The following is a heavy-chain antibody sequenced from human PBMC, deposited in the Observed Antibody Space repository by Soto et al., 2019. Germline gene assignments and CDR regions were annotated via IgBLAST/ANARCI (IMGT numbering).Heavy chain of an antibody. CDR2: IYYSGST. V-gene: IGHV4-39*01. J-gene: IGHJ6*03. Sequence: SETLSLTCTVSGCSISGSSYYWGWIRQPPGKGLEWIGNIYYSGSTYYNPSLKSRVTISVDTSKNQFSLKLSSVTAADTAVYYCARIVGGYYYYYYMDVWGRGTTVTVSS. CDR1: GCSISGSSYY. D-gene: IGHD2-21*01. CDR3: ARIVGGYYYYYYMDV.